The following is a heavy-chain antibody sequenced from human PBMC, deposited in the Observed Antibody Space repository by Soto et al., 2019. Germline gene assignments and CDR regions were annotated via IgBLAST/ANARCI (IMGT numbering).Heavy chain of an antibody. CDR3: ARVEGDGSGSYSAYY. CDR1: GYTFTSYG. J-gene: IGHJ4*02. Sequence: QVQLVQSGAEVKKPGASVKVSCKASGYTFTSYGISWVRQAPGQGLEWMGWISAYNGNTNYAQKLQGRVTMTTDTPTSTDYMELRSLRSDDTAVYYCARVEGDGSGSYSAYYWGQGTLVTVSS. CDR2: ISAYNGNT. V-gene: IGHV1-18*01. D-gene: IGHD3-10*01.